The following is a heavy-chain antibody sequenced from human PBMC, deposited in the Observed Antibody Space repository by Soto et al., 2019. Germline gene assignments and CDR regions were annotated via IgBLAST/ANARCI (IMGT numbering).Heavy chain of an antibody. CDR2: ISGNGGNT. D-gene: IGHD4-4*01. J-gene: IGHJ1*01. CDR3: ARDQGRTVTTLLQH. Sequence: PGGSLRLSCAASGVTFISYAMHWVRQAPGKGLEYVSAISGNGGNTYYADSGKGRFTVSRDNSKNTLYLQMGSLRAEDMAVYYCARDQGRTVTTLLQHWGQGTLVTVSS. V-gene: IGHV3-64*02. CDR1: GVTFISYA.